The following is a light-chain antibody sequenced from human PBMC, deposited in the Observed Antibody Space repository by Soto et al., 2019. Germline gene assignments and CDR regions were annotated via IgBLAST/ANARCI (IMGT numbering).Light chain of an antibody. J-gene: IGKJ2*01. V-gene: IGKV1-5*03. CDR1: QSISSW. CDR3: HQYKSYSLMYT. Sequence: DIKMTQSPSTLSASVGDRVTITCRASQSISSWLAWYQQKPGKAPKLLIYKASSLESGVPSRFSGSGSGTEINFTLSSLQPDAFASYYCHQYKSYSLMYTFVQGTKLEIK. CDR2: KAS.